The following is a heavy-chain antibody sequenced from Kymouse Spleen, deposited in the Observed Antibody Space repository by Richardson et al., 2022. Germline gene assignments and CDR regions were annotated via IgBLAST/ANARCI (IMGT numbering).Heavy chain of an antibody. Sequence: EVQLVESGGGLVKPGGSLRLSCAASGFTFSNAWMSWVRQAPGKGLEWVGRIKSKTDGGTTDYAAPVKGRFTISRDDSKNTLYLQMNSLKTEDTAVYYCTGITGTTFAFDIWGQGTMVTVSS. V-gene: IGHV3-15*01. D-gene: IGHD1-7*01. CDR1: GFTFSNAW. J-gene: IGHJ3*02. CDR3: TGITGTTFAFDI. CDR2: IKSKTDGGTT.